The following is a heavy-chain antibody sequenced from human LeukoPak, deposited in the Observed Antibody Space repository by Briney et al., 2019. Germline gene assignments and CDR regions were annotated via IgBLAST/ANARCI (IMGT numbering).Heavy chain of an antibody. CDR1: GGSISSGGYS. D-gene: IGHD3-16*02. J-gene: IGHJ5*02. Sequence: SQTLSLTCAVSGGSISSGGYSWSWIRQPPGKGLEWIGYIYHSGSTYYNPSLKSRVTISVDRSKNQFSLKLSSVTAADTAVYYCAKVNYDYVWGSYRYSSSGWFDPWGQGTLVTVSS. CDR2: IYHSGST. CDR3: AKVNYDYVWGSYRYSSSGWFDP. V-gene: IGHV4-30-2*01.